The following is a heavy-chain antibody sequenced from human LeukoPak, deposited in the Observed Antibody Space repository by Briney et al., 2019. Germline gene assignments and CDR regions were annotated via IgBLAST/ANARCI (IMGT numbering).Heavy chain of an antibody. CDR3: AGDIEAPGIAFDY. V-gene: IGHV3-7*03. CDR2: INQDGSEK. CDR1: GFSFSSHW. J-gene: IGHJ4*02. D-gene: IGHD6-13*01. Sequence: GGSLRLSCAVSGFSFSSHWMSWVRQAPGRGLEWVANINQDGSEKHYVDPVKGRFIISRDNAKNSLYLQMNSLRAEDSAVYYCAGDIEAPGIAFDYWGQGSLVTVSS.